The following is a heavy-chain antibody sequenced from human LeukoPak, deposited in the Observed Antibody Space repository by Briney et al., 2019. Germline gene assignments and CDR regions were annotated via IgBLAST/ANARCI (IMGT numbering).Heavy chain of an antibody. Sequence: GGSLRLSCAASGFTVSSNYMSWVRQAPGKGLEWVSAISGSGGSSYYADSVKGRFTISRDNSKNTLYLQMNSLRAEDTAVYYCAKDLPTYCGGDCYFLDYWGQGTLVTVSS. CDR1: GFTVSSNY. J-gene: IGHJ4*02. D-gene: IGHD2-21*02. CDR2: ISGSGGSS. V-gene: IGHV3-23*01. CDR3: AKDLPTYCGGDCYFLDY.